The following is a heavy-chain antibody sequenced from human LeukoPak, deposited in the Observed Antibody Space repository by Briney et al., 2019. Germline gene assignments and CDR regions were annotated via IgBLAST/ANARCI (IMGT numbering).Heavy chain of an antibody. CDR2: ISAYNGNT. V-gene: IGHV1-18*04. CDR1: DYTFTRYH. CDR3: AREDVYYFDY. J-gene: IGHJ4*02. Sequence: GASVKVSCRASDYTFTRYHIHWVRQAPGHGLEWMGWISAYNGNTNYAQKLQGRVTMTTDTSTSTAYMELRSLRSDDRAVYYCAREDVYYFDYWGQGTLVTVSS.